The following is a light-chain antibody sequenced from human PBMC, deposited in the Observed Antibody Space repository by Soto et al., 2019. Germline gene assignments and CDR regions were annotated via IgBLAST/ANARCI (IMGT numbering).Light chain of an antibody. CDR1: QTVSTF. CDR2: DAS. J-gene: IGKJ1*01. Sequence: EIVLTQSPDTLSLSPGERATLSCRASQTVSTFLAWYQQKPGQAPRLIVYDASKSAPGIPARFIGSGSGTDFTLTVSSLEPEDFALYYCQQRSGWPTFGQGTKVDSK. CDR3: QQRSGWPT. V-gene: IGKV3-11*01.